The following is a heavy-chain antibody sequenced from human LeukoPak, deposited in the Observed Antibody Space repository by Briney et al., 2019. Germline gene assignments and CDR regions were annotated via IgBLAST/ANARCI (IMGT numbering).Heavy chain of an antibody. V-gene: IGHV1-46*01. D-gene: IGHD2-21*01. CDR1: GDTFTSHY. CDR2: INPSGGST. Sequence: ASVKVSCKASGDTFTSHYMHWVRQAPGQGLEWMGIINPSGGSTGYAQKFQGRVTMTRDTSTSTVYMELSSLRSEDTAVYYCARDRYCYRAYDYWGQGTLVTVSS. CDR3: ARDRYCYRAYDY. J-gene: IGHJ4*02.